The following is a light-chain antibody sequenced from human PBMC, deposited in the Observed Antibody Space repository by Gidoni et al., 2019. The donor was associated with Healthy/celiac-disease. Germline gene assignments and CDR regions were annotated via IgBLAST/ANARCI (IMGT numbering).Light chain of an antibody. Sequence: DIQMTQSPSTLSASVGDRVPITCRASQSISSWLAWYQQKPGKAPKLLIYDASSLESGVPSRFSGSGSGTEFTLTISSLQPDDCATYYCQQYNSYSRTFGQGTKVEIK. J-gene: IGKJ1*01. CDR3: QQYNSYSRT. CDR1: QSISSW. V-gene: IGKV1-5*01. CDR2: DAS.